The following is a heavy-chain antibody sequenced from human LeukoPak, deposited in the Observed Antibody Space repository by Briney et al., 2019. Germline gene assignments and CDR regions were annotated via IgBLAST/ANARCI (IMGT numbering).Heavy chain of an antibody. Sequence: PGGSLRLSCAASGFTFSGDWMHWVRQAPGKGLVWFSHVSSAGYTTRYADSVKGRFTISRDNAKNTLYLQMNSLRAEDTAVYYCAREQGALDSWGQGTLVTVSS. CDR1: GFTFSGDW. CDR2: VSSAGYTT. J-gene: IGHJ4*02. V-gene: IGHV3-74*01. CDR3: AREQGALDS.